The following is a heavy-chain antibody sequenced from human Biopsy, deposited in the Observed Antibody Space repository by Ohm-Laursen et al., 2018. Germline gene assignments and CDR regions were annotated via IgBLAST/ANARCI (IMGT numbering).Heavy chain of an antibody. Sequence: ASVKVSCKVSGYTFTTYGISWVRQAPGQGLEWMGWISPYNGNTDSAQKVQGRVTMTTDTSTSTVYMELGSLRSDDAAVYYCARDRRTISGVLTDFDYWGQGTLVTVSS. CDR1: GYTFTTYG. CDR2: ISPYNGNT. J-gene: IGHJ4*02. D-gene: IGHD3-3*01. CDR3: ARDRRTISGVLTDFDY. V-gene: IGHV1-18*01.